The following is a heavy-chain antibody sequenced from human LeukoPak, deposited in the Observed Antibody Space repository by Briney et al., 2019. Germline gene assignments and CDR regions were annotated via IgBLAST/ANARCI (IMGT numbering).Heavy chain of an antibody. Sequence: GASVEVSCKASGYTFTGYYMHWVRQAPGQGLEWMGRINPNSGGTNYAQKFQGRVTMTRDTSISTAYMELSRLRSDDTAVYYCARGFHSSSWYYFDYWGQGTLVTVSS. J-gene: IGHJ4*02. CDR2: INPNSGGT. CDR3: ARGFHSSSWYYFDY. V-gene: IGHV1-2*06. CDR1: GYTFTGYY. D-gene: IGHD6-13*01.